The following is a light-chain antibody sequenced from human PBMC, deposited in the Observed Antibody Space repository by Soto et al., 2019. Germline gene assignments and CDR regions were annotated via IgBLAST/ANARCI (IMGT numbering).Light chain of an antibody. CDR1: QSISSW. CDR2: DAS. J-gene: IGKJ1*01. V-gene: IGKV1-5*01. Sequence: DIQMPQSTSTLSASLGDRFTITCRASQSISSWLAWYQQKPGKAPKLLIYDASSLESGVPSRFSGSGSGTEFTLTISSLQPDDFATYYCQQYNSYWTFGQGTKVDIK. CDR3: QQYNSYWT.